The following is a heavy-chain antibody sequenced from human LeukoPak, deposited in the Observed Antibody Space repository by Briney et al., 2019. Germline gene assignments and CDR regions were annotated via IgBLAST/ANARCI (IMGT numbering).Heavy chain of an antibody. V-gene: IGHV3-23*01. CDR1: GFTFSSYG. CDR2: ISGDDGST. D-gene: IGHD2-8*01. J-gene: IGHJ5*02. Sequence: GGSLRLSCAASGFTFSSYGMSWVRQAPGGGLEWISAISGDDGSTYHVDSVKGRFTISRDNSKNTLYLQMNSLRAEDTAVYYCARDSHIVLMVYESWFDPWGQGTLVTVSS. CDR3: ARDSHIVLMVYESWFDP.